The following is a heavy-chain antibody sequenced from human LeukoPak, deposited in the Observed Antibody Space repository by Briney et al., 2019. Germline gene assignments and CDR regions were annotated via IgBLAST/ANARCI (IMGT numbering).Heavy chain of an antibody. CDR1: GYTFTGQY. Sequence: ASVKVSCKASGYTFTGQYLHWVRQAPGQGLEWMGWINPDSGGTNYAQKFQGRVTMTRDTSITTAYMELSSLRSDDTAVYYCARFSPFWGGNSNNWFDPWGQGTLVTVSS. V-gene: IGHV1-2*02. CDR3: ARFSPFWGGNSNNWFDP. CDR2: INPDSGGT. J-gene: IGHJ5*02. D-gene: IGHD3-3*01.